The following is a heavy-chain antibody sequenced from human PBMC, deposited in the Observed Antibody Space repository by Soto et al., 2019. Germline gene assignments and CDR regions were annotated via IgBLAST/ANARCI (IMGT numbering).Heavy chain of an antibody. CDR3: AKVTSRESGYSYGKSDY. J-gene: IGHJ4*02. V-gene: IGHV3-23*01. CDR1: GFTFSSYW. Sequence: GGSLRLSCAASGFTFSSYWMNWVRQAPGKGLQWVSAINDVGYSTYYADSVKGRFTISRDNSKNTLYLQMSSLRAEDTAVYFCAKVTSRESGYSYGKSDYWGQGTPVTVSS. D-gene: IGHD5-18*01. CDR2: INDVGYST.